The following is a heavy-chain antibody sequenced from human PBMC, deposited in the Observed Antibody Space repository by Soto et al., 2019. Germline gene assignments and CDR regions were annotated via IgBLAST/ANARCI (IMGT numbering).Heavy chain of an antibody. V-gene: IGHV4-4*07. CDR2: MYTTGTT. CDR3: AREYRSDAVCHFRYFQH. J-gene: IGHJ1*01. D-gene: IGHD3-16*02. Sequence: XETLSLTCSVPGGSISTYYWSWIRQPAGKGLEWIGRMYTTGTTHYNPSLKSRATMSLDTSKNQFSLKLTSVTAADTAVYYCAREYRSDAVCHFRYFQHCGQGTLVTVPS. CDR1: GGSISTYY.